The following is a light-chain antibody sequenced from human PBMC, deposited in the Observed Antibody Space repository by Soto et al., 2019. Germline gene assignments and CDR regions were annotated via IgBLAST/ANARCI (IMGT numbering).Light chain of an antibody. V-gene: IGLV2-14*01. CDR1: SSDVGAYNF. CDR3: NSYTSSSARV. CDR2: EVT. J-gene: IGLJ3*02. Sequence: QSVLTQPASVSGSPRQSITISCTGTSSDVGAYNFVSWYQQYPGKAPKLIIYEVTNRPSGVSNRLSGSKSGNTAALTISGLQAEDEADYYCNSYTSSSARVFGGGTKLTVL.